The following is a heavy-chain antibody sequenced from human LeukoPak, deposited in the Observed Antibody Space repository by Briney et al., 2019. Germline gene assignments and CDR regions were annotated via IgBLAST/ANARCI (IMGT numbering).Heavy chain of an antibody. J-gene: IGHJ4*02. CDR1: GFTFSSYG. V-gene: IGHV3-30*18. Sequence: GGSLRLSCASSGFTFSSYGMHWVRQAPGKGLEWVAVISYDGSNKYYADSVKGRFTISRDNSKNTLYLQTNSLRADDTAVYYCAKGLRYSDNWGQGTLVTVSS. CDR3: AKGLRYSDN. D-gene: IGHD3-9*01. CDR2: ISYDGSNK.